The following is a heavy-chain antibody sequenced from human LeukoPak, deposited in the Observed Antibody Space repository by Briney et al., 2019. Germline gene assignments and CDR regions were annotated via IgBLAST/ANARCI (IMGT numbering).Heavy chain of an antibody. CDR3: ARSMVRRAFDY. D-gene: IGHD3-10*01. Sequence: ASVKVSCKASGGTFSSYAISWVRQAPGQGLEWMGGIIPIFGTANYAQKFQGRVTITADESTSTAYTELSSLRSEDTAVYYCARSMVRRAFDYWGQGTLVTVSS. CDR1: GGTFSSYA. CDR2: IIPIFGTA. J-gene: IGHJ4*02. V-gene: IGHV1-69*13.